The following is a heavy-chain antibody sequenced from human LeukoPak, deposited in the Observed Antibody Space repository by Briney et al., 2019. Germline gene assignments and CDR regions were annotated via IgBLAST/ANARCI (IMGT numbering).Heavy chain of an antibody. D-gene: IGHD6-19*01. CDR2: IKQDGSEK. CDR3: ARDRRASGWSDYFDY. Sequence: PGGSLRLSCAASGFTFSSYWMSWVSQAPGKRLEWVANIKQDGSEKYYVDSVKGRFTISRDNAKNSLYLQMNSLRAEDPAVYYCARDRRASGWSDYFDYWGQGTLVTVSS. J-gene: IGHJ4*02. V-gene: IGHV3-7*01. CDR1: GFTFSSYW.